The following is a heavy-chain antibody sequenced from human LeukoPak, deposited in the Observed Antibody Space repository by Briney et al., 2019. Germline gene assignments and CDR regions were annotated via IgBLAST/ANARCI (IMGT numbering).Heavy chain of an antibody. D-gene: IGHD2-8*01. J-gene: IGHJ6*03. CDR3: ARDGEDCTNGVCYRYYYYMDV. CDR2: INTDTGNP. CDR1: GYTFTSYA. V-gene: IGHV7-4-1*02. Sequence: ASVKVSCKASGYTFTSYAMNWVRQAPGQGLEWMGWINTDTGNPTYAQGFTGRFVFSLDTSVSTAYLQISILKAEDTAVYYCARDGEDCTNGVCYRYYYYMDVWGKGTTVTVSS.